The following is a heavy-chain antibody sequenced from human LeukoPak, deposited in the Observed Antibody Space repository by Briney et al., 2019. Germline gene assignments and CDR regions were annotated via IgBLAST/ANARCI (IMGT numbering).Heavy chain of an antibody. D-gene: IGHD4/OR15-4a*01. Sequence: PGGSLRLSCTISGFTFCTYVMSWVRQGPGKGLEWVSSISGSGASTWYADSVKGRFTVSRDNSNIILYLQMNSLRVEDTAVYYCAKDIGAARRDYNFDYWGQGTLVTVSS. CDR1: GFTFCTYV. J-gene: IGHJ4*02. CDR3: AKDIGAARRDYNFDY. CDR2: ISGSGAST. V-gene: IGHV3-23*01.